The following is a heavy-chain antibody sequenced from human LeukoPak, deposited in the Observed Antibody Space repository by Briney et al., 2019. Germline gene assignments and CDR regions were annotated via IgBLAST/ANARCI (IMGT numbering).Heavy chain of an antibody. J-gene: IGHJ5*02. V-gene: IGHV3-53*01. CDR3: ASRATVTTDRFWFDP. D-gene: IGHD4-11*01. Sequence: GGSRRPSCAASGFPFDDYAMHWVRQAPGKALEWVSVIYSGGSTYYADSVKGRFTISRDNSKNTLYLQMNSLRAEDTAVYYCASRATVTTDRFWFDPWGQGTLVTVSS. CDR1: GFPFDDYA. CDR2: IYSGGST.